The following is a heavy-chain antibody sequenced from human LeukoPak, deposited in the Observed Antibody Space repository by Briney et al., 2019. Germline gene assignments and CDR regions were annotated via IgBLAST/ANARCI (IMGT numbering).Heavy chain of an antibody. D-gene: IGHD2-2*01. CDR2: IIPIFGTA. Sequence: SVKVSCKASGYTFTSYYMHWVRQAPGQGLEWMGGIIPIFGTANYAQKFQGRVTITADESTSTAYMELSSLRSKDTAVYYCARDGNCSSTSCLRDYYYYYYGMDVWGQGTTVTVSS. J-gene: IGHJ6*02. CDR1: GYTFTSYY. V-gene: IGHV1-69*13. CDR3: ARDGNCSSTSCLRDYYYYYYGMDV.